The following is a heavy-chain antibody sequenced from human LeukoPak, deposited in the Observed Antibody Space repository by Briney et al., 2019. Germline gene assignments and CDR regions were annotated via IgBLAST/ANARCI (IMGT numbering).Heavy chain of an antibody. Sequence: GGSLRLSCAASGFTFSSYAMSWVRQAPGKGLEWVSAISGSGGSTYYADSVKGRSTISRDNSKNTLYLQMNSLRAEDTAVYYCAKGARWGSGSYYTNWFDPWGQGTLVTVSS. D-gene: IGHD3-10*01. V-gene: IGHV3-23*01. CDR1: GFTFSSYA. J-gene: IGHJ5*02. CDR3: AKGARWGSGSYYTNWFDP. CDR2: ISGSGGST.